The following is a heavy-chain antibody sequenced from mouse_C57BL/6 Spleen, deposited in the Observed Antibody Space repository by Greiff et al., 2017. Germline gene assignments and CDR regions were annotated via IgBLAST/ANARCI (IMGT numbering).Heavy chain of an antibody. D-gene: IGHD2-5*01. CDR3: ARTYSNYPLDY. CDR1: GYTFTNYW. V-gene: IGHV1-63*01. CDR2: IYPGGGYT. J-gene: IGHJ2*01. Sequence: QVQLQQSGAELVRPGTSVKMSCKASGYTFTNYWIGWVKQRPGHGLEWIGGIYPGGGYTNYNEKFKGKATLTADKSSSTAYMQLSSLTSEDSAVYYCARTYSNYPLDYWGQGTTLTVSS.